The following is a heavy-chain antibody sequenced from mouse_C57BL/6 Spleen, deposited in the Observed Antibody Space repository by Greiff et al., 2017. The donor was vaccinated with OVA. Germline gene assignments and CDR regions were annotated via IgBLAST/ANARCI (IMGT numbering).Heavy chain of an antibody. J-gene: IGHJ2*01. Sequence: VQLQQSGAELVKPGASVKLSCTASGFNIKDYYMHWVKQRTEQGLEWIGRIDPEDGETKYAPKFPGQATITADPSSNTAYLKVSSLTAEDTAVYYCARRDLGFTTVGGWGQGTTLTVSS. CDR1: GFNIKDYY. V-gene: IGHV14-2*01. CDR2: IDPEDGET. D-gene: IGHD1-1*01. CDR3: ARRDLGFTTVGG.